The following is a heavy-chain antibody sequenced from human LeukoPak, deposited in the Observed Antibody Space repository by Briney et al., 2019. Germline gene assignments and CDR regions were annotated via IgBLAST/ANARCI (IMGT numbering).Heavy chain of an antibody. D-gene: IGHD3-22*01. CDR1: GGSISSYY. V-gene: IGHV4-4*07. J-gene: IGHJ3*02. Sequence: ASETLSLTCTVSGGSISSYYWSWIRQPAGKGLEWIGRIYTSGSTNYNPSLKSRVTMSVDTSKNQFSLKLSSVTAADTAVYYCARGYYYDSIYAFDIWGQGTMVTVSS. CDR2: IYTSGST. CDR3: ARGYYYDSIYAFDI.